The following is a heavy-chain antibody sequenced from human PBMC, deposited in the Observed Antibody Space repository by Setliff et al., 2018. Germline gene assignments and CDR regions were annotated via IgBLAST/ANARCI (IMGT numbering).Heavy chain of an antibody. CDR3: ARVLFHCSSTSCYLDAFDI. J-gene: IGHJ3*02. V-gene: IGHV1-18*01. D-gene: IGHD2-2*01. CDR2: ISAYNGNT. Sequence: ASVKVSCKASGSTFISYGISWVRQAPGQGLEWMGWISAYNGNTNYAQKLQGRVTMTTDTSTSTAYMELRSLRPDDTAVYYCARVLFHCSSTSCYLDAFDIWGQGTMVTVSS. CDR1: GSTFISYG.